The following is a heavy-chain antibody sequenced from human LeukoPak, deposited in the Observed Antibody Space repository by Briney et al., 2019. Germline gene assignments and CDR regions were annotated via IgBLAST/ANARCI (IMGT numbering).Heavy chain of an antibody. CDR3: ATYRQVLLPFES. J-gene: IGHJ4*02. V-gene: IGHV3-23*01. Sequence: AGGSLRLSCAAPGFTFSTFAMIWVRQPPGKGLEWVSSIFPSGGEIHYADSVRGRFTISRDNSKSTLSLQMNSLRAEDTAIYYCATYRQVLLPFESWGQGTLVTVSS. CDR2: IFPSGGEI. D-gene: IGHD2-8*02. CDR1: GFTFSTFA.